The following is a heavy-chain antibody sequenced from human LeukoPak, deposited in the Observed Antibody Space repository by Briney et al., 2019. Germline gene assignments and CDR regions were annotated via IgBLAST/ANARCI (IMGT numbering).Heavy chain of an antibody. J-gene: IGHJ3*02. V-gene: IGHV3-23*01. Sequence: GGSLRLSCAASGFTFSSYAMSWVRQAPGKGLEWVSDISGSGGSTHYADSVKGRFTISRDNSKNTLYLQMNSLRAEDTAVYYCAKGLYYYDTGAFDIWGQGTMVTVSS. CDR1: GFTFSSYA. D-gene: IGHD3-22*01. CDR2: ISGSGGST. CDR3: AKGLYYYDTGAFDI.